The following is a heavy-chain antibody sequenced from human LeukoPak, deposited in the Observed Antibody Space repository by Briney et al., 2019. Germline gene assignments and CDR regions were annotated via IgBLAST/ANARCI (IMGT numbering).Heavy chain of an antibody. Sequence: PGGSLRLSCAASGFTFSSYAMHWVRQAPGKGLEWVAVISYDGSNKYYADSVKGRFTISRDNSKNTLYLQMNSLRAEDTAVYYCARGRLVTTRYYYYYMDVWGKGTTVTVSS. CDR3: ARGRLVTTRYYYYYMDV. V-gene: IGHV3-30*04. CDR1: GFTFSSYA. CDR2: ISYDGSNK. J-gene: IGHJ6*03. D-gene: IGHD4-17*01.